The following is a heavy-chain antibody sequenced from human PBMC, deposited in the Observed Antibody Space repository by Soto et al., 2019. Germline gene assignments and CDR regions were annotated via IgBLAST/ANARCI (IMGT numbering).Heavy chain of an antibody. V-gene: IGHV3-23*01. CDR3: AKDLSSPKRRVYRDFHYYMDV. J-gene: IGHJ6*03. CDR2: ISGSGGST. CDR1: GFTFSSYA. Sequence: GGSLRLSCAASGFTFSSYAMSWVRQAPGKGLEWVSAISGSGGSTYYADSVKGRFTISRDNSKNTLYLQMNSLRAEDTAVYYCAKDLSSPKRRVYRDFHYYMDVWGKGTTVTVSS. D-gene: IGHD3-10*01.